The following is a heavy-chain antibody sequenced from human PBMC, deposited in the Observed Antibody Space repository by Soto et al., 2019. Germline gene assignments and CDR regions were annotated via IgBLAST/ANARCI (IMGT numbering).Heavy chain of an antibody. J-gene: IGHJ3*02. V-gene: IGHV3-30-3*01. CDR1: GFTFSSYA. Sequence: PGGSLRLSCAASGFTFSSYAMHWVRQAPDKGLEWVAVISYDGSNKYYADSVKGRFTISRDNSKNTLYLQMNSLRAEDTAVYYCARAYSSFGSFDIWGQGTMVTVSS. CDR2: ISYDGSNK. D-gene: IGHD6-6*01. CDR3: ARAYSSFGSFDI.